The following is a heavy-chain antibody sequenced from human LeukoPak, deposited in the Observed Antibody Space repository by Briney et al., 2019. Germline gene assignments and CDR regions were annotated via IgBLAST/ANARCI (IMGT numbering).Heavy chain of an antibody. D-gene: IGHD4-17*01. CDR3: ARGYGDFLSYYYYGMDV. CDR1: GYTFTSYD. Sequence: ASVTVSCKASGYTFTSYDINWVRQATGQGLEWMGWMNPNSGNKGYAQKFQGRVTMTRNTSISTAYMELSSLRSEDTAVYYCARGYGDFLSYYYYGMDVWGQGTTVTVSS. J-gene: IGHJ6*02. CDR2: MNPNSGNK. V-gene: IGHV1-8*01.